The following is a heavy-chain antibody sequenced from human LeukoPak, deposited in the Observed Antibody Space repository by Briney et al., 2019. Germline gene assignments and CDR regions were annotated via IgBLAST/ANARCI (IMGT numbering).Heavy chain of an antibody. J-gene: IGHJ4*02. D-gene: IGHD3-3*01. CDR3: ARDEGLYFDY. V-gene: IGHV1-2*02. CDR2: INPNSGGT. CDR1: GYTFTGYY. Sequence: ASVKVSCKAAGYTFTGYYMHWVRQAPGQGLEWMGWINPNSGGTNYAQKFQGRVTMTRDTSISTAYMELSRLRSDDTAVDYCARDEGLYFDYWGQGPLVPVSS.